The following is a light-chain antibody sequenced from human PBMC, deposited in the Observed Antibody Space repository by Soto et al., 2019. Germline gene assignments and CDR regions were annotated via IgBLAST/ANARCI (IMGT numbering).Light chain of an antibody. J-gene: IGKJ5*01. Sequence: ETVLTQSPVTLSLSPVERATLSFRASQSVSSSYLAWYQQKPGQAPSLLIYGASRRATGIPDRFSGSGSGTDFTLTISRLEPEDFAVYYCQQYDSSPITLGQGTRLE. CDR2: GAS. V-gene: IGKV3-20*01. CDR1: QSVSSSY. CDR3: QQYDSSPIT.